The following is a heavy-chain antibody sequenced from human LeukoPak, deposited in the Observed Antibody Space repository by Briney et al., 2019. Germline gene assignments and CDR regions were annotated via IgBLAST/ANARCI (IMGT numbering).Heavy chain of an antibody. CDR2: IYYSGST. V-gene: IGHV4-59*08. J-gene: IGHJ4*02. Sequence: PSETLSLTCTVSGGSISSYYWSWIRQPPGKGLEWIGYIYYSGSTTYNPSLKSRVTISVDTSKNQFSLRLSSVTAADTAVYYCARQRSFLESTDTVDYWGQGTLVTVSS. D-gene: IGHD3-3*02. CDR1: GGSISSYY. CDR3: ARQRSFLESTDTVDY.